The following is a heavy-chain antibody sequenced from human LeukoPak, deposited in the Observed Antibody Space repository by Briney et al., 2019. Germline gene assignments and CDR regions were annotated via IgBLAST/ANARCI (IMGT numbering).Heavy chain of an antibody. J-gene: IGHJ4*02. CDR1: GFTFSNYW. D-gene: IGHD2-15*01. CDR3: AKDLWGFVEVAAILDY. Sequence: GGSLRLSCAVSGFTFSNYWMAWVRQAPGKGRVWVSRINSDGSRISYADSVKGRFTISRDNAKNTVYLQMNSLRAEDTAVYYCAKDLWGFVEVAAILDYWGQGTLVTVSS. V-gene: IGHV3-74*01. CDR2: INSDGSRI.